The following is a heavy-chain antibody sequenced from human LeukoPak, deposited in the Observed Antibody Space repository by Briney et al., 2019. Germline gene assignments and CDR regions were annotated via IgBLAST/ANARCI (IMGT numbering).Heavy chain of an antibody. D-gene: IGHD3-10*01. CDR1: GDSISSYY. CDR2: IYTSGST. CDR3: ARLDRFGTNYYYMDV. V-gene: IGHV4-4*09. J-gene: IGHJ6*03. Sequence: SETLSLTYTVSGDSISSYYWSWIRQPPGKGLEWIGYIYTSGSTNYNPSLKSRVTISVDTSKNQFSLKLSSVTAADTAVYYCARLDRFGTNYYYMDVWGKGTTVTVSS.